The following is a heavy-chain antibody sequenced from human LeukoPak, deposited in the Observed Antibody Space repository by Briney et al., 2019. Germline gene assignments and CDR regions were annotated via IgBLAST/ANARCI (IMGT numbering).Heavy chain of an antibody. J-gene: IGHJ5*02. V-gene: IGHV4-34*01. Sequence: SETLSLTCAVYGGSFSGYYWSWIRQPPGKGLEWIGEINHSGSTNYNPSLKSRVTISVDTSKNQFSLKLSSVTAADTAVYYCVRASGYPRHNWFDPWGQGTLVTVSS. D-gene: IGHD3-3*01. CDR2: INHSGST. CDR3: VRASGYPRHNWFDP. CDR1: GGSFSGYY.